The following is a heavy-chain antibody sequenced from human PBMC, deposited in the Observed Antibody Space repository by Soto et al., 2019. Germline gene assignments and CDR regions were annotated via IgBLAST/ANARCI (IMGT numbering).Heavy chain of an antibody. V-gene: IGHV1-69*01. CDR3: AKRIAVAGDNWVDP. CDR2: LIPIFGTA. Sequence: QVQLVQSGAAVQKPGSSVKVSCKASGGTFSSYAIRWVRQAHVQGLEWMGGLIPIFGTANYAQKFQGRVTIPAAESTSTAYMGRSSLISEDTAVYYCAKRIAVAGDNWVDPWGQGTLVTVSS. CDR1: GGTFSSYA. D-gene: IGHD6-19*01. J-gene: IGHJ5*02.